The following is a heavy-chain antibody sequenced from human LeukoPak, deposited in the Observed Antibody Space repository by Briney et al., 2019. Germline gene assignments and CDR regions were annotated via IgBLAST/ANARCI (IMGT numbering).Heavy chain of an antibody. CDR2: IYHSGST. CDR3: ARDKGMGIAVAGTKY. V-gene: IGHV4-38-2*02. Sequence: SETLSLTCTVSGYSISSGYYWGWIRQPPGKGLEWIGSIYHSGSTYYNPSLKGRVTISVDTSKNQFSLKLSSVTAADTAVYYCARDKGMGIAVAGTKYWGQGTLVTVSS. J-gene: IGHJ4*02. D-gene: IGHD6-19*01. CDR1: GYSISSGYY.